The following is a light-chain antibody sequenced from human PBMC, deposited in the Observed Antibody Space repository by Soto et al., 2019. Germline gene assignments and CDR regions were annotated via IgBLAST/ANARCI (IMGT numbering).Light chain of an antibody. CDR1: NSDIGAYDY. CDR2: DVN. CDR3: SSYTTTFTLV. Sequence: QSALTQPAFVSGSPGQSITISCTGTNSDIGAYDYVSWYQQHPGKAPKLMIWDVNNRPSGVSNRFSGSKSGNTASLTISGLQAEDEADYYCSSYTTTFTLVFGGGTKLTVL. J-gene: IGLJ2*01. V-gene: IGLV2-14*01.